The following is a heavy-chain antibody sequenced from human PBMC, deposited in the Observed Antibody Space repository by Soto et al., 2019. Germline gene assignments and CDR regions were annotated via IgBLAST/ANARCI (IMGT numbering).Heavy chain of an antibody. CDR3: AKDLGDILTGYYDAFDI. CDR1: GFTFSSYA. J-gene: IGHJ3*02. CDR2: ISGSGGST. D-gene: IGHD3-9*01. V-gene: IGHV3-23*01. Sequence: GGSLRLSCAASGFTFSSYAMIWVRQAPGKGLEWVSAISGSGGSTYYADSVKGRFTISRDNSKNTLYLQMNSLRAEDTAVYYCAKDLGDILTGYYDAFDIWGQGTMVTVSS.